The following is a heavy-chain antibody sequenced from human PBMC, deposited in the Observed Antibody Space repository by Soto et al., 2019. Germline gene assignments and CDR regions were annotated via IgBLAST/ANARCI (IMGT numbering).Heavy chain of an antibody. CDR1: GFTFIRYA. D-gene: IGHD1-26*01. CDR2: ISGSGGTT. Sequence: GESLRHSCAASGFTFIRYAMSWVRQAPGKGLEWVSSISGSGGTTYYADSVKGRFTISRDNSKNTLYLQMNSLRAEDTAGDYCARRGSYSWIAYWGQVTLVTVSS. V-gene: IGHV3-23*01. CDR3: ARRGSYSWIAY. J-gene: IGHJ4*02.